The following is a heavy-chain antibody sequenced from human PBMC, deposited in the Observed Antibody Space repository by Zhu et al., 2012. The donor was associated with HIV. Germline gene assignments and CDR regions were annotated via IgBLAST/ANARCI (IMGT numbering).Heavy chain of an antibody. CDR2: IYHSETT. J-gene: IGHJ4*02. CDR3: ARHSWTATDYFDY. V-gene: IGHV4-38-2*01. D-gene: IGHD3-3*02. CDR1: GSSIISTYY. Sequence: QVQLQESGPGLAKPSETLSLTCAVSGSSIISTYYWGWIRQPPGKGLEWIGSIYHSETTYYNPSLKSRVTISIDTANNQFSLKLSSVTAADTAVYYCARHSWTATDYFDYWGQGTLVTVSS.